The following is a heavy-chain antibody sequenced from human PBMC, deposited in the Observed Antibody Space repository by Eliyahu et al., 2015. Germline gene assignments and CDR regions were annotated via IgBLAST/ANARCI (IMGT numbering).Heavy chain of an antibody. CDR2: ISGDGSST. V-gene: IGHV3-74*01. CDR1: GFPFRSHW. D-gene: IGHD1-26*01. Sequence: EVQLVESGGGLVQPGGSLRLSCAASGFPFRSHWMNWVRQAPGKGPVWVSRISGDGSSTSYADSVKGRFTISRDNAKNTLFLQMSSLRVEDTAVYYCAREGAGFWYFDLWGRGTLVTVSS. CDR3: AREGAGFWYFDL. J-gene: IGHJ2*01.